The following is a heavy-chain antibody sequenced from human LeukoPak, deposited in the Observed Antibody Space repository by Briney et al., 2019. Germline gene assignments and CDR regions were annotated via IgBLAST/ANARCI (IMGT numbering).Heavy chain of an antibody. J-gene: IGHJ4*02. CDR1: GFTFDDYG. D-gene: IGHD6-13*01. CDR3: AKAGGYSSSWYSDY. V-gene: IGHV3-23*01. Sequence: GGSLRLSCAASGFTFDDYGMSWVRQAPGKGLEWVSAISGSGASTYYADSVKGRFTISRDNSKNTLYLQMNSLRAEDTAVYYCAKAGGYSSSWYSDYWGQGTLVTVSS. CDR2: ISGSGAST.